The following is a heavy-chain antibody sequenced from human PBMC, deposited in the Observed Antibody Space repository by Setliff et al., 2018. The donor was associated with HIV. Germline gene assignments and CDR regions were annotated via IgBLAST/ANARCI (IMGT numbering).Heavy chain of an antibody. J-gene: IGHJ6*04. V-gene: IGHV3-7*03. Sequence: GESLKISCAASRFDFNNYWMCWVRQAPGKGLEWVANIGQDGSEKNYVDSVKGRFTISRDNAENSLYLQMNSLRAEDTAVYYCARAAHDNTAYRPLDVWGKGTTVTVSS. CDR1: RFDFNNYW. CDR2: IGQDGSEK. CDR3: ARAAHDNTAYRPLDV. D-gene: IGHD3-22*01.